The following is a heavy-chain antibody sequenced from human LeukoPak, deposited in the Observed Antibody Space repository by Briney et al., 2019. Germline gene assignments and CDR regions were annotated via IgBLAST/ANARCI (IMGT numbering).Heavy chain of an antibody. V-gene: IGHV2-26*01. Sequence: SGPTLVKPTETLTLTCTVSGFSLSNAKMGVSWIRQPPGKALEWLEHFFSSDEKSYSTSLKSRLTISKDTSKSQVVLTVTNMDPVDTATYYCARLLRGDGYNYELIDYWGQGTLVTVSS. J-gene: IGHJ4*02. D-gene: IGHD5-24*01. CDR3: ARLLRGDGYNYELIDY. CDR2: FFSSDEK. CDR1: GFSLSNAKMG.